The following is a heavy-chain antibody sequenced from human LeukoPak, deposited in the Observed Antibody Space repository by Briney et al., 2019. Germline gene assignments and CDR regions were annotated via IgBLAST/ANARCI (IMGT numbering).Heavy chain of an antibody. CDR3: ATDPPPRLRGSGSYYHPAYYYGMDV. J-gene: IGHJ6*02. D-gene: IGHD3-10*01. CDR1: GYTFTNYN. Sequence: GASVKVSCKASGYTFTNYNIDWVRQATGQGPEWMGWMNPNSGNTGYAQKFQGRVTMTRDTSISTAYMELSSLRSEDTAVYYCATDPPPRLRGSGSYYHPAYYYGMDVWGQGTTVTVSS. CDR2: MNPNSGNT. V-gene: IGHV1-8*01.